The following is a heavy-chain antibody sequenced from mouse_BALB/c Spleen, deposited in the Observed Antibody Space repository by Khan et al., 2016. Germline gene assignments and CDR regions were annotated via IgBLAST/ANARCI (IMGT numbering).Heavy chain of an antibody. CDR3: ESNWEGWYFDV. Sequence: EVQLQESGPGLVKPSQSLSLTCSVTGYSITSGYYWNWIRQFPGNKLEWMGYISYDGSNNYNPSLKNRISITRDTSKNKFFLKLNSVTTEDTATYYCESNWEGWYFDVWGAGTTVTVSS. J-gene: IGHJ1*01. CDR1: GYSITSGYY. D-gene: IGHD4-1*01. CDR2: ISYDGSN. V-gene: IGHV3-6*02.